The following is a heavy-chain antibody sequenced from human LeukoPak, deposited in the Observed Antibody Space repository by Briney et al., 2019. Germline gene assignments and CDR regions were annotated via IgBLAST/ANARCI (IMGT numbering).Heavy chain of an antibody. J-gene: IGHJ4*02. V-gene: IGHV1-69*05. CDR2: IIPIFGTA. CDR3: ARDRDYGDLRGGNYFDY. D-gene: IGHD4-17*01. Sequence: SVKVSCKASGGTFSSYAISWVRQAPGKGLEWMGRIIPIFGTANYAQKFQGRVTITTDESTSTAYMELSSLRSEDTAVYYCARDRDYGDLRGGNYFDYWGQGTLVTVSS. CDR1: GGTFSSYA.